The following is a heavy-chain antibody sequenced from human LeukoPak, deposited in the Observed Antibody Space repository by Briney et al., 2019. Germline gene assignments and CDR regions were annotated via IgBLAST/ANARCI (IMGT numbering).Heavy chain of an antibody. Sequence: GRSLRLSCAASGFTFSSYSMNWVRKAPGKGLGWVSSISSSSSYIYYADSVKGRFTISRDNAKNSLYLQMNSLRAEDTAVYYCARNDFWSGLDYWGQGTLVTVSS. CDR3: ARNDFWSGLDY. J-gene: IGHJ4*02. CDR2: ISSSSSYI. D-gene: IGHD3-3*01. CDR1: GFTFSSYS. V-gene: IGHV3-21*01.